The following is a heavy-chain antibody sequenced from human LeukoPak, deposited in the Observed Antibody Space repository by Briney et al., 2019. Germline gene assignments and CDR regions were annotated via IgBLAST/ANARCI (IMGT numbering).Heavy chain of an antibody. J-gene: IGHJ4*02. V-gene: IGHV4-34*01. CDR3: ARVTGYMIEDYFDY. Sequence: SETLSLTCAVYGGSFSGYYWSWIRQPPGKGLEWIGAINHSGSTNYNPSLKSRVTISVDTSKNQFSLKLSSVTAADTAVYYCARVTGYMIEDYFDYWGQGTLVTVSS. CDR1: GGSFSGYY. D-gene: IGHD3-22*01. CDR2: INHSGST.